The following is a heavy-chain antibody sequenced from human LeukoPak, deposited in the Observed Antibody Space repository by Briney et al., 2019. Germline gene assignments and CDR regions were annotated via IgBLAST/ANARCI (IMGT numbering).Heavy chain of an antibody. V-gene: IGHV3-48*02. CDR2: VSNSSSTT. CDR3: ARDYGDYGEPFDY. CDR1: GFTFSSYS. Sequence: WGSLRLSCAASGFTFSSYSMNWVRQAPGKGLEWVSYVSNSSSTTYYADSVKGRFNISRDNAKNSVILQMNILRDEDTAVYYCARDYGDYGEPFDYWGQGALVTVSS. D-gene: IGHD4-17*01. J-gene: IGHJ4*02.